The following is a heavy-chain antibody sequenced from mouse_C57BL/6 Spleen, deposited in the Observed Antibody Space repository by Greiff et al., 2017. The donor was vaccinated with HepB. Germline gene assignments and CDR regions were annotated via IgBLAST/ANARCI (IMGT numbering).Heavy chain of an antibody. V-gene: IGHV1-80*01. Sequence: VQLQQSGAALVKPGASVKISCKASGYAFSSYWMNWVKQRPGKGLEWIGQIYPGDGDTNYNGKFKGKATLTADKSSSTAYMQLSSLTSEDSAVYFCARSFYDGYYVGFAYWGQGTLVTVSA. CDR2: IYPGDGDT. J-gene: IGHJ3*01. CDR3: ARSFYDGYYVGFAY. CDR1: GYAFSSYW. D-gene: IGHD2-3*01.